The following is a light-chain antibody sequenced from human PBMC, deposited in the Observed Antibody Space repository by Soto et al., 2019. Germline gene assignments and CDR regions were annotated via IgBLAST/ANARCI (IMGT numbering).Light chain of an antibody. CDR3: VLYMGSGISV. V-gene: IGLV8-61*01. J-gene: IGLJ3*02. CDR2: NTN. CDR1: SGSVSTSYY. Sequence: QAVVTQEPSFSVSPGRTVTLTCGLSSGSVSTSYYPSWYQQTPGQAPRTLIYNTNTRSSGVPDRFSGSLLGNKAALTITGAQADDESDYYCVLYMGSGISVFGGGTKLTVL.